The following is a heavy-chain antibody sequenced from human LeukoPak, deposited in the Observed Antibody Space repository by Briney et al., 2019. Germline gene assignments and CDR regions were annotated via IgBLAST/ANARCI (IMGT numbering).Heavy chain of an antibody. J-gene: IGHJ4*02. CDR2: INSDGSST. CDR3: ARSPGYCSGGSCYKYYFDY. Sequence: GGSLRLSCAASGFTFSNYWMHWVRQAPGKGLVWVSRINSDGSSTSYADSVKGRFTISRDNAKNTLYLQMNSLRAEDTAVYYCARSPGYCSGGSCYKYYFDYWGQGTLVTVSS. D-gene: IGHD2-15*01. CDR1: GFTFSNYW. V-gene: IGHV3-74*01.